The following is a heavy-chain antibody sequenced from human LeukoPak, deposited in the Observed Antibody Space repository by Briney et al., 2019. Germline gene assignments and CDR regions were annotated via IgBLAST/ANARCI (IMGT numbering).Heavy chain of an antibody. CDR3: ARRADRYCSGGSCYLFSFDY. J-gene: IGHJ4*02. D-gene: IGHD2-15*01. Sequence: SETLSLTCTVSGGSISSYYWSWIRQPPGKGLEWIGYIYYSGSTNYNPSLKSRVTISVDTSKNQFSLKLSSVTAADTAVYYCARRADRYCSGGSCYLFSFDYWGQGTLVTVSS. CDR2: IYYSGST. V-gene: IGHV4-59*01. CDR1: GGSISSYY.